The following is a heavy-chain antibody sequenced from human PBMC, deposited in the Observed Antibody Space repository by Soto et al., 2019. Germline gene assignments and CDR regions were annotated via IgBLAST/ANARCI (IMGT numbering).Heavy chain of an antibody. D-gene: IGHD6-13*01. J-gene: IGHJ3*02. V-gene: IGHV1-69*13. Sequence: ASVKVSCKASGGTFSSYAISWVRQAPGQGLEWMGGIIPIFGTANYAQKFQGRVTITADESTSTAYMEPSSLRSEDTAVYYCARKIAAAGNFDAFDIWGQGTMLTVSS. CDR3: ARKIAAAGNFDAFDI. CDR1: GGTFSSYA. CDR2: IIPIFGTA.